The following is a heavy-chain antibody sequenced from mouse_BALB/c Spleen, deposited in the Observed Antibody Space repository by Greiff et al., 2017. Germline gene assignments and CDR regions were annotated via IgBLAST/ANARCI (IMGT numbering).Heavy chain of an antibody. Sequence: EVQLQQSGAELVRSGASVKLSCTASGFNIKDYYMHWVKQRPEQGLEWIGWIDPENGDTEYAPKFQGKATMTADTSSNTAYLQLSSLTSEDTAVYYCESGGYNIDSWGQGTTLTVSS. D-gene: IGHD1-3*01. CDR2: IDPENGDT. J-gene: IGHJ2*01. V-gene: IGHV14-4*02. CDR1: GFNIKDYY. CDR3: ESGGYNIDS.